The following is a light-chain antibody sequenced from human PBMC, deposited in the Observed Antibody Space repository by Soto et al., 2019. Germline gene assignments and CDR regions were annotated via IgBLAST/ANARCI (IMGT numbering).Light chain of an antibody. J-gene: IGKJ4*01. Sequence: EIVLTQSPGTLSLSPGERATLSCRAGQSVSSSYLAWYQQKPGQAPRLLIYGASSRATGIPDRFSGSGSGTDFSLTISSLQSEDFAVYYCQEYNHWHPVTFGGGTKVDI. V-gene: IGKV3D-20*02. CDR1: QSVSSSY. CDR2: GAS. CDR3: QEYNHWHPVT.